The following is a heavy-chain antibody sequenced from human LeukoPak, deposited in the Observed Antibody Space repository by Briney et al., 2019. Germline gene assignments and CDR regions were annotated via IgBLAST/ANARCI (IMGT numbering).Heavy chain of an antibody. CDR3: AKGLINYYGMDV. J-gene: IGHJ6*02. CDR2: ISWNSGVI. Sequence: GGSLRLSCAASGFTFSDYSMNWVRQAPGKGLEWVSGISWNSGVIAYADSVRGRFTISRDNAKNSLYLQLNSLRAEDTALYYCAKGLINYYGMDVWGQGTTVTVTS. V-gene: IGHV3-9*01. CDR1: GFTFSDYS. D-gene: IGHD3-16*01.